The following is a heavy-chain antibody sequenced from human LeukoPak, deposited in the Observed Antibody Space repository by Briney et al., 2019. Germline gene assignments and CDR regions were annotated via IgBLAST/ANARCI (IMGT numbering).Heavy chain of an antibody. CDR1: GFTLSNYN. D-gene: IGHD3-10*02. CDR2: ISSSGSTI. CDR3: AELGTTMIGGV. Sequence: GGSLRLSCAASGFTLSNYNMNWVRQAPGKGLEWVSYISSSGSTIYYADSVKGRFTISRDNAKNSLYLQMNSLRAEDTAVYYCAELGTTMIGGVWGKGTTVTISS. V-gene: IGHV3-48*04. J-gene: IGHJ6*04.